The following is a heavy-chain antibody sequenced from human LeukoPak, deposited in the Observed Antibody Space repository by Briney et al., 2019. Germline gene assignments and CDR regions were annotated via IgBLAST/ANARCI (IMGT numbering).Heavy chain of an antibody. CDR2: IVVGSGNT. CDR1: GFTFTSSA. CDR3: AARSTYGGPEDEAYFDY. V-gene: IGHV1-58*01. Sequence: ASVKVSCKASGFTFTSSAVQWVRQARGQRLEWIGWIVVGSGNTNHAQKFQERVTITRDMSTSTAYMELSSLRSEDTAVYYCAARSTYGGPEDEAYFDYWGQGTLVTVSS. J-gene: IGHJ4*02. D-gene: IGHD4-23*01.